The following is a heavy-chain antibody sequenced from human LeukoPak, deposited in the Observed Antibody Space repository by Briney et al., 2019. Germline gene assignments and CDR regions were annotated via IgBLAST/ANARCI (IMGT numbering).Heavy chain of an antibody. Sequence: SGGSLRLSCAASGFTFSSYSMNWVRQAPGKGLEWVSSISSSSSYIYYADSVKGRFTISRDNAKNSLYLQMNSLRAEDTAVYYCARDFRVVPAVIAPRHVPGGYWGQGTLVTVSS. CDR3: ARDFRVVPAVIAPRHVPGGY. J-gene: IGHJ4*02. CDR2: ISSSSSYI. CDR1: GFTFSSYS. V-gene: IGHV3-21*01. D-gene: IGHD2-2*01.